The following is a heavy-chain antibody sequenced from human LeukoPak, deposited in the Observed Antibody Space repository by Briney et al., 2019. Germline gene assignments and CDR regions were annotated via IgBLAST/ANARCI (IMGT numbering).Heavy chain of an antibody. D-gene: IGHD2-15*01. Sequence: PSETQSLTCTVSGGSISSYYWSWIRQPPGKGLEWIGYIYYSGSTNYNPSLKSRVTISVDTSKNQFSLKLSSVTAADTAVYYCASQDGLLRFDYWGQGTLVTVSS. CDR2: IYYSGST. V-gene: IGHV4-59*01. CDR3: ASQDGLLRFDY. J-gene: IGHJ4*02. CDR1: GGSISSYY.